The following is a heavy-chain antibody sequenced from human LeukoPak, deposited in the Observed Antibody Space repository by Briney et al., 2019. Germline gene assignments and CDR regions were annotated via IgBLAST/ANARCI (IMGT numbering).Heavy chain of an antibody. CDR3: ARDQYDTWSRRGNFDS. J-gene: IGHJ4*02. CDR2: IKLDGREK. V-gene: IGHV3-7*03. Sequence: GGSLRLSCVASGFTFGKYWMSWVRQAPGKGLEWVANIKLDGREKNYVDSVKGRFTISRDNTKNSLYLQMNSLRAEDTAVFYCARDQYDTWSRRGNFDSWGQGTLVIVSS. D-gene: IGHD3-3*01. CDR1: GFTFGKYW.